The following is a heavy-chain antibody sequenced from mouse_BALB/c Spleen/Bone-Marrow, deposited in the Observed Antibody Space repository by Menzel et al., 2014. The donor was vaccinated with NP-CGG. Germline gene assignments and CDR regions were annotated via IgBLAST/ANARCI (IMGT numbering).Heavy chain of an antibody. V-gene: IGHV4-1*02. CDR3: ALLGYYGYFYV. CDR1: GFDSSRYW. Sequence: EVMLVESGGGLVQPGGSLKLSCAASGFDSSRYWMSWVRQAPGKGLGWIGEINPDSSTINYTPSLKDKFIISRDNAKNTLYLQMSKVRSEDTALYYCALLGYYGYFYVWGAGTTVTVSS. D-gene: IGHD2-2*01. J-gene: IGHJ1*01. CDR2: INPDSSTI.